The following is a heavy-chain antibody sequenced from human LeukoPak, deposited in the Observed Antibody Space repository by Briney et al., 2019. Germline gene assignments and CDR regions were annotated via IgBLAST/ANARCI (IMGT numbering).Heavy chain of an antibody. CDR1: GYSISTSNY. Sequence: PSDTLSLTCAVSGYSISTSNYWAWIRQPPGRGLEWIGHIYYSGGIYYNPSLKSRVTVSVDTSRNQFSLKLSSVTAVDTAVYYCARKATTGPTKAAFDIWGQGTMVTVST. CDR3: ARKATTGPTKAAFDI. D-gene: IGHD4-17*01. J-gene: IGHJ3*02. CDR2: IYYSGGI. V-gene: IGHV4-28*05.